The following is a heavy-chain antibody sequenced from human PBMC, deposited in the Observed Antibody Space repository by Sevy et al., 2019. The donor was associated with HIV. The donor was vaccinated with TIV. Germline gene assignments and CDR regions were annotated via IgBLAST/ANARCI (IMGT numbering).Heavy chain of an antibody. D-gene: IGHD1-26*01. CDR1: GYTFTSYG. Sequence: ASVKISCKASGYTFTSYGISWVRQAPGQGLEWMGWISAYNGNTNYAQKLQGRVTMTTDTSTSTAYMELRSLRSDDTAVYYCARDGGGSYLLSDAFDIWGQGTMVTVSS. CDR3: ARDGGGSYLLSDAFDI. V-gene: IGHV1-18*01. CDR2: ISAYNGNT. J-gene: IGHJ3*02.